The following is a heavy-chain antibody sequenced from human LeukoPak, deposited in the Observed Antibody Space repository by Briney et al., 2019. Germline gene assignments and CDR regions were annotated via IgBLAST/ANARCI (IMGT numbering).Heavy chain of an antibody. J-gene: IGHJ4*02. CDR2: INHSGST. D-gene: IGHD1-14*01. Sequence: SQTLSLTCTVSGGSISSGGYYWSWIRQHPGTGLEWIGEINHSGSTNYNPSLKSRVTISVDTSKNQFSLKLSSVTAADTAVYYCARRTDTDSKGDYWGQGTLVTVSS. CDR1: GGSISSGGYY. V-gene: IGHV4-31*03. CDR3: ARRTDTDSKGDY.